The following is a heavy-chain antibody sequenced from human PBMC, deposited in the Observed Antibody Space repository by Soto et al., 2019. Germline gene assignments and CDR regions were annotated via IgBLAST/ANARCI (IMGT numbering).Heavy chain of an antibody. CDR1: GFNFSSYS. V-gene: IGHV3-48*02. CDR2: ISSTSSYI. J-gene: IGHJ3*01. D-gene: IGHD3-16*02. Sequence: PGGSLRLSCTASGFNFSSYSMNWVRQAPGKGLEWLSYISSTSSYIYYADSVKGRFTISRDNAKNSLYLQMNSLRDEDTAVYYCARFHDYIWGSYRKANDGFDVWGQGKMVTVSS. CDR3: ARFHDYIWGSYRKANDGFDV.